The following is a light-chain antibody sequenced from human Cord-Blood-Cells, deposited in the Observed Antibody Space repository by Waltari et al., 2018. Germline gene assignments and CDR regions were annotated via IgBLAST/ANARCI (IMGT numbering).Light chain of an antibody. Sequence: QSALTQPASVSGSPGQSITISCTGTSSDVGGYNYVSWYQQHPGKVPKLMIYDVSKRPSGVSNRFSGSKSGNTASLTISGLQAEDEADYYCSSYTSSSWVFGGGTKLTVL. CDR2: DVS. CDR1: SSDVGGYNY. V-gene: IGLV2-14*01. CDR3: SSYTSSSWV. J-gene: IGLJ3*02.